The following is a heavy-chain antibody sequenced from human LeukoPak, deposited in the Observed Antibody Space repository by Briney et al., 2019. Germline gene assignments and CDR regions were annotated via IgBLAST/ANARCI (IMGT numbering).Heavy chain of an antibody. Sequence: SETLSLTCAVYGGSFSGYYWSWIPQPPGKGLEWIGEINHSGSTNYNPSLKSRLTISVDTSKNQFSLKLSSVPAADTAVYYCATRTYGGNSPFDYWGQGTLVTVSS. CDR3: ATRTYGGNSPFDY. V-gene: IGHV4-34*01. J-gene: IGHJ4*02. CDR1: GGSFSGYY. CDR2: INHSGST. D-gene: IGHD4-23*01.